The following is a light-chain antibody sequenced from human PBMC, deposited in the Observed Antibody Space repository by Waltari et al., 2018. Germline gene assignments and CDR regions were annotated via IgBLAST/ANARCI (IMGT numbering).Light chain of an antibody. Sequence: DTVLTQSPDSLAVSLGERATINCKSSQSVLYSPNNKNYLAWYQDKEGQPPKLLIYWASTRESGVPDRFSGSESGTDFTLTISSLQAEDVAVYYCLQYSTTPRTFGPGTKVEIK. J-gene: IGKJ3*01. CDR1: QSVLYSPNNKNY. CDR3: LQYSTTPRT. V-gene: IGKV4-1*01. CDR2: WAS.